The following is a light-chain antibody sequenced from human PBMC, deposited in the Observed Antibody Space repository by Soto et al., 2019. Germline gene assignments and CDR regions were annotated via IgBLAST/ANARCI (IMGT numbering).Light chain of an antibody. CDR1: ENVGTN. J-gene: IGKJ4*01. CDR2: GSS. V-gene: IGKV3D-15*01. CDR3: QQYNNWGLS. Sequence: IVMTQSPATLSVSPGEGVTLSCRASENVGTNLARYQQKPGQAPRLLIYGSSTRATGIPATFSGSGSGTEFTLTISSLQSEESAIYYCQQYNNWGLSFGGGTKVEIK.